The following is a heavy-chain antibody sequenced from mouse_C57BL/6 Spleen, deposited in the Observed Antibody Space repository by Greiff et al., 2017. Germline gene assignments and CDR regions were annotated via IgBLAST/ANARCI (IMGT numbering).Heavy chain of an antibody. J-gene: IGHJ1*03. CDR3: ARDEGKIYYGYDWYFDV. CDR2: ISDGGSYT. D-gene: IGHD2-2*01. CDR1: GFTFSSYA. Sequence: EVMLVESGGGLVTPGGSLQLSCAASGFTFSSYAMSWVRQTPEKRLEWVATISDGGSYTYYPDNGKGRFTISRDNAKNNLYLQMSHLKSEDTAMYYCARDEGKIYYGYDWYFDVWGTGTTVTVSS. V-gene: IGHV5-4*01.